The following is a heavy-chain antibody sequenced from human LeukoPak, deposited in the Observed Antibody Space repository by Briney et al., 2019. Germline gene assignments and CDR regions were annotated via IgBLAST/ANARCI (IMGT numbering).Heavy chain of an antibody. J-gene: IGHJ4*02. Sequence: PGGSLRLSCAASGFTFSDYYMSWIRQAPGKGLEWVSYISSSSSYTNYADSVKGRFTISRDNAKNSLYLQMNSLRAEDTAVYYCARGYLEYYFDYWGQGTLVTVCS. D-gene: IGHD2-2*02. CDR2: ISSSSSYT. CDR1: GFTFSDYY. CDR3: ARGYLEYYFDY. V-gene: IGHV3-11*05.